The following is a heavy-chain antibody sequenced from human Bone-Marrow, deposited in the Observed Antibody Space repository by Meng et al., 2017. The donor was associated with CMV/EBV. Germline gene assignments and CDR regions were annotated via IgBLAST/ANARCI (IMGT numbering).Heavy chain of an antibody. Sequence: SGPTLVKPTQTLTLTCSFSGFSLSTSGVGVGWIRQPPGKALEWHALIYWNDDKRYSPSLKSSLTITKDTSKNQVVLTMTNMDPVDTATYYCANIGSRVVKQLEGYWGQGTLVTVSS. J-gene: IGHJ4*02. CDR3: ANIGSRVVKQLEGY. CDR2: IYWNDDK. D-gene: IGHD6-6*01. V-gene: IGHV2-5*01. CDR1: GFSLSTSGVG.